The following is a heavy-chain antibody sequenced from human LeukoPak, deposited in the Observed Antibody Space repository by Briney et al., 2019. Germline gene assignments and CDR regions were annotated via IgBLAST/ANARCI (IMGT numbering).Heavy chain of an antibody. CDR3: ARGDDYGSPKLFTE. CDR2: IDPDNGNT. D-gene: IGHD3-10*01. CDR1: EYTFSGYY. Sequence: GASVKVSCKASEYTFSGYYFSWMRRAPGQGLEWMGWIDPDNGNTNFAQKFQGRVTLTRATSISTVYMELTSLRFDDTAVYYSARGDDYGSPKLFTEWGQGTLVTVSS. J-gene: IGHJ4*02. V-gene: IGHV1-2*02.